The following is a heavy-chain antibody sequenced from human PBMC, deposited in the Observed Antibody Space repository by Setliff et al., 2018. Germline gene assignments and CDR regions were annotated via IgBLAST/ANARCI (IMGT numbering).Heavy chain of an antibody. V-gene: IGHV4-4*08. CDR3: ARGGRDNGDYVYIQH. J-gene: IGHJ1*01. Sequence: SETLSLTCTVSGDSMSDSYWIWIRQAPGKGLENIAFIHASGSAHHNPSLRSQVTISVDKSRNQFSLKLTSVTAADTAIYYCARGGRDNGDYVYIQHWGQGTLVTVSS. CDR2: IHASGSA. CDR1: GDSMSDSY. D-gene: IGHD4-17*01.